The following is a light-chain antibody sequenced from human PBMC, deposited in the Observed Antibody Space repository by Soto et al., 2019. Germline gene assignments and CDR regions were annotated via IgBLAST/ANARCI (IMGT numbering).Light chain of an antibody. CDR2: DAS. CDR1: QGISSY. J-gene: IGKJ4*01. Sequence: IQLTQSPSSLSASVGDRVTITCRASQGISSYLGWYQQKPGKAPILLIYDASTLHSGVPSRFSGGGSGTDFTLTISSLQAEDFATYYCQQVNVYPSTFGGGTKVDIK. V-gene: IGKV1-9*01. CDR3: QQVNVYPST.